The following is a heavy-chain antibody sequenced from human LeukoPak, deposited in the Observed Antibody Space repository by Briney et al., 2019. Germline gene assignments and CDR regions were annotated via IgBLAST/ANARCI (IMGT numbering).Heavy chain of an antibody. CDR1: GFTFSSYA. CDR2: VSDGGDTT. V-gene: IGHV3-23*01. J-gene: IGHJ4*02. D-gene: IGHD5-18*01. Sequence: PGGSLRLSCAASGFTFSSYAMSWVRQAPGKGLEWVSAVSDGGDTTYYADSVKGRFTISRDNSKNTVDLEMNSLRAEDTALYYCVKEVRGKSYGDYWGQGTLVTVSS. CDR3: VKEVRGKSYGDY.